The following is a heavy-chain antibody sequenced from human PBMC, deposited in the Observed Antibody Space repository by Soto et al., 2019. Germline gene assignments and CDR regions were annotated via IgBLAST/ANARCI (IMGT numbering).Heavy chain of an antibody. V-gene: IGHV4-34*01. Sequence: SLTCAVYGGSFSGYYWSWIRQPPGKGLEWIGEINHSGSTNYNPSLKSRVTISVDTSKNQFSLKLSSVTAADTAVYYCARGGSYDFWSGYYRGSYYYYGMDVWGQGTTVTVSS. CDR3: ARGGSYDFWSGYYRGSYYYYGMDV. CDR1: GGSFSGYY. D-gene: IGHD3-3*01. CDR2: INHSGST. J-gene: IGHJ6*02.